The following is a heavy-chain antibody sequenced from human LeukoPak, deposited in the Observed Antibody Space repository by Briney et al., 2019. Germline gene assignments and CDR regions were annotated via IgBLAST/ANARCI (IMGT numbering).Heavy chain of an antibody. CDR2: IIPIFGTA. Sequence: SVKVSCKASGYTFTGYYMHWVRQAPGQGLEWMGGIIPIFGTANYAQKFRGRVTITADESTSTAYMELSSLRSEDTAVYYCARGPTQELHFDYWGQGTLVTVSS. CDR1: GYTFTGYY. V-gene: IGHV1-69*13. CDR3: ARGPTQELHFDY. D-gene: IGHD1-26*01. J-gene: IGHJ4*02.